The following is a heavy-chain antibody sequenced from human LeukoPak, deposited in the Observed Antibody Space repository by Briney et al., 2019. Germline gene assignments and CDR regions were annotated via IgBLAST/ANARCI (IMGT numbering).Heavy chain of an antibody. CDR3: AKGGVVAGSGSWSYLDY. J-gene: IGHJ4*02. CDR2: ISGSGGST. Sequence: GGSLRLSCAASGFTVSRNYMAWVRQAPGKGLEWVSAISGSGGSTYYADSVKGRFTISRDNSKNTLYLQMNSLRAEDTAVYYCAKGGVVAGSGSWSYLDYWGQGTLVTVSS. D-gene: IGHD3-10*01. CDR1: GFTVSRNY. V-gene: IGHV3-23*01.